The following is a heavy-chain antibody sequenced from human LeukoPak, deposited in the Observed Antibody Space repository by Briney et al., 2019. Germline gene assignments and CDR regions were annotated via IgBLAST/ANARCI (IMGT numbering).Heavy chain of an antibody. Sequence: SETLSLTCTVSGGSISSYYWSWIRQPPGKGLEWIGYIYYSGSTNYNPSLKSRVTISVDTSKNQFSLKLSSVTAADTAVYYCASRVDSSGYSYYYYYMDVWGKGTTVTVS. V-gene: IGHV4-59*01. CDR2: IYYSGST. D-gene: IGHD3-22*01. CDR3: ASRVDSSGYSYYYYYMDV. CDR1: GGSISSYY. J-gene: IGHJ6*03.